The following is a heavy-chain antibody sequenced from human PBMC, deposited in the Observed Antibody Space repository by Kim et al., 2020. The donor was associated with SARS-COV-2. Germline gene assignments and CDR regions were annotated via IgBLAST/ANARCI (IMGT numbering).Heavy chain of an antibody. D-gene: IGHD3-16*01. CDR3: ATWDVDLGYFDL. V-gene: IGHV7-4-1*02. Sequence: ASVKVSCKASGYTFTGYHMNWLRQAPGQRPEWMGWINTKTGNPTYVQGFTGRFVFSLDTSVSTAFLQISSLKSEDTAFYFCATWDVDLGYFDLWRRGTL. CDR2: INTKTGNP. CDR1: GYTFTGYH. J-gene: IGHJ2*01.